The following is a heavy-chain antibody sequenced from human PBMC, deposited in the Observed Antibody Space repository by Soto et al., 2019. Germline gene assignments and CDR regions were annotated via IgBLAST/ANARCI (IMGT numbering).Heavy chain of an antibody. CDR1: GYTFTGYY. D-gene: IGHD6-13*01. CDR3: ARAHGIAAAGSDYFDY. V-gene: IGHV1-2*04. Sequence: GASVKVSCKDSGYTFTGYYMHWVRQAPGQGLEWMGWINPNSGGTNYAQKFQGWVTMTRDTSISTAYMELSRLRSDDTAVYYCARAHGIAAAGSDYFDYWGQGTLVTVSS. CDR2: INPNSGGT. J-gene: IGHJ4*02.